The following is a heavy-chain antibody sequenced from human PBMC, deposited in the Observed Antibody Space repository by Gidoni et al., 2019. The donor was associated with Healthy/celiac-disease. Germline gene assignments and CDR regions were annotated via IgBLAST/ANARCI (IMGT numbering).Heavy chain of an antibody. CDR1: GFTFRGSA. V-gene: IGHV3-73*02. D-gene: IGHD4-17*01. J-gene: IGHJ2*01. Sequence: EVQLVESGGGLVQPGVSLKLSCAASGFTFRGSAMHWVRQASGKGLEWVGRIRSKANSYATAYAASVKGRFTISRDDSKSTAYLQLNSLKTEDTAVYYCTRHYGDYGANWYFDLWGRGTLVTVSS. CDR3: TRHYGDYGANWYFDL. CDR2: IRSKANSYAT.